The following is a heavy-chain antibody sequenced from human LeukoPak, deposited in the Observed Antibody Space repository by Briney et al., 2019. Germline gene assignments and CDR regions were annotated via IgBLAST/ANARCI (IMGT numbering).Heavy chain of an antibody. CDR1: GFTFSSYG. Sequence: GGSLRLSCAASGFTFSSYGMHWVRQAPGKGLEWVAVISYDGSNKYYADSVKGRFTISRDNAKNSLYLQMNSLRAEDTAVYYCARDSKSNRKAFDIWGQGTMVTVSS. J-gene: IGHJ3*02. V-gene: IGHV3-30*03. CDR3: ARDSKSNRKAFDI. CDR2: ISYDGSNK.